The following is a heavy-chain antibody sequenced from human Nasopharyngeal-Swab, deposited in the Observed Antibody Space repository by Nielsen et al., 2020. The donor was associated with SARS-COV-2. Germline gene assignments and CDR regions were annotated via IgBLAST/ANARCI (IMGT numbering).Heavy chain of an antibody. Sequence: GGSLRLSCAASGFTFDDYAMHWVRQAPEKGLEWVSLISGDGGSTYYADSVKGRFTISRDNSKNSLYLQMNSLRTEDTALYYCAKDWYCSSTSCYTESYYYYYYMDVWGKGTTVTVSS. J-gene: IGHJ6*03. CDR1: GFTFDDYA. V-gene: IGHV3-43*02. D-gene: IGHD2-2*02. CDR3: AKDWYCSSTSCYTESYYYYYYMDV. CDR2: ISGDGGST.